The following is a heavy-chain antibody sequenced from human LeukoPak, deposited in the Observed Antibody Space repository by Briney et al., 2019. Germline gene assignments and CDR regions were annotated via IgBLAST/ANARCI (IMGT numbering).Heavy chain of an antibody. Sequence: ASVKVSCKASGYTFTSYYMHWVRQAPGRGLEWMGIINPSGSSTSYAQKFQGRVTMTRDTSTSTVYMELSSLRSEDTAVYYCARDLPFSNYYDSSGYYGGLDYWGQGTLVTVSS. J-gene: IGHJ4*02. V-gene: IGHV1-46*01. CDR2: INPSGSST. D-gene: IGHD3-22*01. CDR3: ARDLPFSNYYDSSGYYGGLDY. CDR1: GYTFTSYY.